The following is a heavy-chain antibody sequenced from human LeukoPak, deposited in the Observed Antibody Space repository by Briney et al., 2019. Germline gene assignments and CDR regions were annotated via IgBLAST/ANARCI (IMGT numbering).Heavy chain of an antibody. V-gene: IGHV3-30*18. J-gene: IGHJ4*02. CDR2: ISYDGSNK. CDR1: GFTFSSYG. CDR3: AKASLASSSDY. D-gene: IGHD2-2*01. Sequence: GGSLRLSCAASGFTFSSYGMHWVRQAPGKGLEWVAVISYDGSNKYYADSVKGRFTISRDNSKNTLYLQMNSLRAEDTAVYYCAKASLASSSDYWGQGTLVTVSS.